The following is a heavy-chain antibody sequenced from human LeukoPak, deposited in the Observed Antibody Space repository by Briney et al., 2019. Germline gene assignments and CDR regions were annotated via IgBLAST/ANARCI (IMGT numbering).Heavy chain of an antibody. Sequence: GGSVRLSCAGCGLIFSRYQMNGVGPAPGKGVEWVSYISSSGSTIYYADSVKGRFTISRDNAKNSLYLQMNSLRAEDTAVYYCAREYGMDVWGQGTTVTVSS. CDR2: ISSSGSTI. V-gene: IGHV3-48*03. CDR1: GLIFSRYQ. CDR3: AREYGMDV. J-gene: IGHJ6*02.